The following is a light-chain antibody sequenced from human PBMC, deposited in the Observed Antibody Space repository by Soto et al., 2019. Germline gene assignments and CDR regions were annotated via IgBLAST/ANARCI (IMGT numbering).Light chain of an antibody. V-gene: IGKV3-15*01. CDR3: QQYNNWAPWT. Sequence: EIVMTQSPATLSVSPGERATLSCRASQSVSSNLAWSHQQPGQAPSLLLYGAATRATGIPARISGGGSAREVSIIISSLPSAEFAVYYCQQYNNWAPWTFGQGTKVEIK. CDR1: QSVSSN. J-gene: IGKJ1*01. CDR2: GAA.